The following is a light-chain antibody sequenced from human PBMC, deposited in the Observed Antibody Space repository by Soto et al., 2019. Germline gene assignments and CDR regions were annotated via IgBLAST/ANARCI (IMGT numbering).Light chain of an antibody. Sequence: DIQMTQSPSSLSASVGDRVTITCRASQSISSYLNWYQQKPGKDPKLLIYAASSLQSGVPSRFSGSGSGTDFTLTISSLTPEDFATYYCQQYDNLPHTFGQGTRLEIK. CDR3: QQYDNLPHT. CDR1: QSISSY. CDR2: AAS. J-gene: IGKJ5*01. V-gene: IGKV1-39*01.